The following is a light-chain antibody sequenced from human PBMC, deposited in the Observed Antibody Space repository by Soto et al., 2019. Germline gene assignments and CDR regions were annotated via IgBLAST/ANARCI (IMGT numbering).Light chain of an antibody. J-gene: IGLJ1*01. CDR1: SSNIGGYNY. V-gene: IGLV2-14*03. CDR2: DVT. CDR3: SSYTTGKTNV. Sequence: QSVLTQPASVSGSPGQSISISCTGTSSNIGGYNYVSWYQQHPGKAPKLMIYDVTNRPSGVSNRFSGSKSGNTASLTISGLQPEDEADYYCSSYTTGKTNVFGTGTKVTVL.